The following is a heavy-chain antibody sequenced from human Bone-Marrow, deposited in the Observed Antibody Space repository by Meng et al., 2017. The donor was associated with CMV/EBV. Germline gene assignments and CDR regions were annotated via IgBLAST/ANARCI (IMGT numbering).Heavy chain of an antibody. D-gene: IGHD1-26*01. CDR1: GGSFSGYY. Sequence: GSLRLSCAVYGGSFSGYYWSWIRQPPGKGLEWIGEINHSGSTNYNPSLKSRVTISVDTSKNQFSLKLSSVTAADTAVYYCARDGSGSSLAADAFDIWGQGTMVTVSS. J-gene: IGHJ3*02. CDR2: INHSGST. V-gene: IGHV4-34*01. CDR3: ARDGSGSSLAADAFDI.